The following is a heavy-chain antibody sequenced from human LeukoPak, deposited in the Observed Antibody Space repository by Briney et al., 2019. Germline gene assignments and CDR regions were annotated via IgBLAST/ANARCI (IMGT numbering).Heavy chain of an antibody. Sequence: GASVKVSCKASGGTFSSYAISWVRQAPGQGLEWMGGIIPIFGTANYAQKFQGRVTITADESTSTAYMELSSLRSEDTAVYYCARDMEGLITMVRGVMISQYYYYYGMDVWGQGTAVTVSS. J-gene: IGHJ6*02. V-gene: IGHV1-69*13. CDR2: IIPIFGTA. CDR3: ARDMEGLITMVRGVMISQYYYYYGMDV. CDR1: GGTFSSYA. D-gene: IGHD3-10*01.